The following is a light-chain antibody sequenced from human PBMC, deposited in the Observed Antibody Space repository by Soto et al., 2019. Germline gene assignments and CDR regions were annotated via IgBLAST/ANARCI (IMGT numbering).Light chain of an antibody. CDR3: QQYYSTPFT. V-gene: IGKV4-1*01. J-gene: IGKJ3*01. Sequence: DIVLTQSPDSLAVSLGERATIHCKSSQTIFYTSSNKNYLAWYQQRPGQPPKLLIYWASDRESGVPNRFSGSGSGTDFTLTISGLQAEDVAVYYCQQYYSTPFTFGPGTGLDIK. CDR1: QTIFYTSSNKNY. CDR2: WAS.